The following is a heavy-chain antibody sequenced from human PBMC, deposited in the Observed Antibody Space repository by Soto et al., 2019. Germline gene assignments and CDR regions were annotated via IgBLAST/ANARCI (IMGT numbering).Heavy chain of an antibody. D-gene: IGHD2-2*01. J-gene: IGHJ5*02. Sequence: QVQLQESGPGLVKPSETLSLTCTVSGDSIDTSRYYWGWIRQPPGTGLEWLGSIYYSGSTYYNPSLKSRVTIAADPYKNQFSLKLSYVTASDTSFYYCARLRDAFLISTNNWVEPCGQGTLVTVSS. V-gene: IGHV4-39*01. CDR1: GDSIDTSRYY. CDR3: ARLRDAFLISTNNWVEP. CDR2: IYYSGST.